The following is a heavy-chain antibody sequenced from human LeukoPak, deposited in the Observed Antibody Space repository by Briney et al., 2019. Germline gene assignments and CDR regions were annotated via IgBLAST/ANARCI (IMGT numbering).Heavy chain of an antibody. J-gene: IGHJ4*02. CDR2: INPSGGDT. CDR1: GYIFTSYY. CDR3: AQDYDSSGYYVY. Sequence: ASVKVSCKASGYIFTSYYMHWVRQAPGQGLEWMGIINPSGGDTTYAQKFQGRLSMTRDTSISTAYMELSRLRSDDTAVYYCAQDYDSSGYYVYWGQGTLVTVSS. D-gene: IGHD3-22*01. V-gene: IGHV1-46*01.